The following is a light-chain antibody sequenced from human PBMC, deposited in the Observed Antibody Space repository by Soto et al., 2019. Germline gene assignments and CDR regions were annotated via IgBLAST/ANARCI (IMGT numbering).Light chain of an antibody. V-gene: IGKV3-20*01. J-gene: IGKJ2*02. CDR3: QQYSSPPCT. CDR1: QSVSSSY. CDR2: AAS. Sequence: EIVLTQSPGTLSLSPGERATLSCRASQSVSSSYLAWYQQKPGQPPRLLIYAASSSATGLAERCSGRWSRNYTTLTSSRVADEVVVEYCRQQYSSPPCTFGHGTKLDI.